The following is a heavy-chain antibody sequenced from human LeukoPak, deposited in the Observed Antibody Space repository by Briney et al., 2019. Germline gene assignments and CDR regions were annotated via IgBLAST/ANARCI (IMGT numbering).Heavy chain of an antibody. D-gene: IGHD1-26*01. Sequence: GASVKVSCKASGYTFTNFPIGWVRQAPRQGLEWLRWISAYNGYTKYAPSLQGRVTMTTATSTSTAYMLLSSLRADATTTYYCARVGGNYEVLIDYWGQRTLVTVSS. V-gene: IGHV1-18*01. J-gene: IGHJ4*02. CDR2: ISAYNGYT. CDR3: ARVGGNYEVLIDY. CDR1: GYTFTNFP.